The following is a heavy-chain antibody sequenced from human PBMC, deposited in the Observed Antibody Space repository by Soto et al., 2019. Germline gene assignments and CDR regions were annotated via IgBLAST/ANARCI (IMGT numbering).Heavy chain of an antibody. D-gene: IGHD2-21*02. CDR1: GVTFNKYA. CDR2: ITGSGGLA. V-gene: IGHV3-23*01. Sequence: EVQLLESGGAFVQPGGSLRLSCAVSGVTFNKYAMSWVRLPPGKGPEWVSAITGSGGLAYYADSVKGRFSISRDNSKNILFLQVNRLKDEDSATYYCAKGDYGGNSPYWYFDLWGRGTLVIVSS. CDR3: AKGDYGGNSPYWYFDL. J-gene: IGHJ2*01.